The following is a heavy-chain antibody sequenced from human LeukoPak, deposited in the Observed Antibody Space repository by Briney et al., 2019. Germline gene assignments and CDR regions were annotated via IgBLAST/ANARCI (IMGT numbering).Heavy chain of an antibody. D-gene: IGHD2-8*01. CDR3: ARQRGYCSSGVCRGWFDP. J-gene: IGHJ5*02. CDR2: IDQGGSVR. CDR1: GFTFSSYE. V-gene: IGHV3-7*01. Sequence: GGSLRLSCAASGFTFSSYEMNWVRQTPEKGLEFVANIDQGGSVRNYMDSLKGRCTISRDNAKKSLYLEINSLRADDTAVYYCARQRGYCSSGVCRGWFDPWGQGTLVTVSS.